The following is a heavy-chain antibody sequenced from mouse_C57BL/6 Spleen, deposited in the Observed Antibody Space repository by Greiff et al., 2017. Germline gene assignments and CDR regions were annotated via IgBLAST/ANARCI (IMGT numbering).Heavy chain of an antibody. J-gene: IGHJ4*01. CDR3: ARSIYYYGSSYYYYAMDD. CDR1: GYTFTSYW. Sequence: QVQLQQSGTELVKPGASVKLSCKASGYTFTSYWMHWVKQRPGQGLEWIGNINPCNGGTNYNEKFKSKATLTVDKASSTAYMQLSSLTSEDSAVYYSARSIYYYGSSYYYYAMDDWGQGTSVTVYS. D-gene: IGHD1-1*01. V-gene: IGHV1-53*01. CDR2: INPCNGGT.